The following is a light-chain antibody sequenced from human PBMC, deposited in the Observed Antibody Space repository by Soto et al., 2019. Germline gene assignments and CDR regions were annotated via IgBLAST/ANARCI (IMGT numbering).Light chain of an antibody. CDR2: DAS. J-gene: IGKJ5*01. Sequence: DIVLPPSPSTLSLSPWDRAALSCRSSQSISSYLAWYQQKPGQSPRLLIYDASNRATGIPARFSGSGSGTDFTLTISSLEPEDFAVYYCQQRSDWPPITFGQGTRL. V-gene: IGKV3-11*01. CDR1: QSISSY. CDR3: QQRSDWPPIT.